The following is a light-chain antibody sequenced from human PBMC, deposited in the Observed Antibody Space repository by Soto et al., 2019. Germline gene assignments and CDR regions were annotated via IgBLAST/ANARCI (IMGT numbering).Light chain of an antibody. CDR1: SSTVGGFNI. CDR2: EGI. CDR3: CSYVGATTYV. V-gene: IGLV2-23*01. Sequence: SALTQPASVSGSRGQSITISCTGTSSTVGGFNIVSRYQQHPGKAPKVIIYEGIKRPSGVSNRFSGSNSGSTAPLTISGLQAEDEADYYCCSYVGATTYVFGTGTKVTVL. J-gene: IGLJ1*01.